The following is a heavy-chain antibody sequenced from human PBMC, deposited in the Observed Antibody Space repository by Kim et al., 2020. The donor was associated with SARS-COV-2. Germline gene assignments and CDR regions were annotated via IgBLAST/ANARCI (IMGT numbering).Heavy chain of an antibody. J-gene: IGHJ6*02. D-gene: IGHD2-2*01. CDR1: GGTFSSYA. V-gene: IGHV1-69*13. CDR2: IIPIFGTA. CDR3: AGGPMDCSSTSCSYYYYYGMDV. Sequence: SVKVSCKASGGTFSSYAISWVRQAPGQGLEWMGGIIPIFGTANYAQKLQGRVTITADESTSTAYMELSSLRSEDTAVYYCAGGPMDCSSTSCSYYYYYGMDVWGQGTTVTVSS.